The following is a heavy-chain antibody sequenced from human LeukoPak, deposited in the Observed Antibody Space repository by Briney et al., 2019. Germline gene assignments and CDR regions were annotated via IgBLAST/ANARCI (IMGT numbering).Heavy chain of an antibody. V-gene: IGHV3-7*03. J-gene: IGHJ6*02. CDR2: INHNGNVN. Sequence: GGSLRLSCAASGFTFRSYWMNWARQAPGKGLEWVASINHNGNVNYYVDSVKGRFTISRDNAKNSLYLQKSNLRAEDTAVYFCARGGGLDVWGQGATVTVSS. D-gene: IGHD3-16*01. CDR1: GFTFRSYW. CDR3: ARGGGLDV.